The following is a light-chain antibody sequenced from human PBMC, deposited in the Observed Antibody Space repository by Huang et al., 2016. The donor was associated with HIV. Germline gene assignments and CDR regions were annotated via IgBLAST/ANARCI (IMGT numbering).Light chain of an antibody. CDR2: LGS. Sequence: DIVMTQSPLSLPVTPGEPASISCRSSQSLLHRNGYDYLDWYLQRPGQSPQLLIYLGSDRASGVPDRFSGSGSGTDFKLKISRVEAEDVGVYYCMQALQTPRTFGQGTKLEIK. J-gene: IGKJ2*01. CDR3: MQALQTPRT. CDR1: QSLLHRNGYDY. V-gene: IGKV2-28*01.